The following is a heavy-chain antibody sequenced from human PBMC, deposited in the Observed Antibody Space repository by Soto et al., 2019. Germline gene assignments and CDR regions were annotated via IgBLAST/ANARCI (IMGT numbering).Heavy chain of an antibody. V-gene: IGHV1-69*02. Sequence: QVQLVQSGAEVKKPGSSVKVSCKASGGTFSSYTISWVRQAPGQGLEWMGRIIHILGMANYAQKFQGRVTITADKSTSTAYMELSSLRSEDTAVYYCASLMSSGYYYGMDVWGQGTTVTVSS. CDR3: ASLMSSGYYYGMDV. D-gene: IGHD3-10*01. CDR2: IIHILGMA. CDR1: GGTFSSYT. J-gene: IGHJ6*02.